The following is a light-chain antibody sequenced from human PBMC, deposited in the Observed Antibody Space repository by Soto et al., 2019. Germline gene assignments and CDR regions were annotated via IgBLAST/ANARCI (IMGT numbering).Light chain of an antibody. CDR2: AAS. V-gene: IGKV1-39*01. J-gene: IGKJ5*01. CDR3: QQSFRTPIT. Sequence: DIQLTQSPSSLSASVGDRVTITCWTSQTSSTYVNGYQQNPGKAPELLIYAASNVQSGVPSRFSGTGSGTDFTLTISSLQPEDSATYYCQQSFRTPITFGQGTRLEIK. CDR1: QTSSTY.